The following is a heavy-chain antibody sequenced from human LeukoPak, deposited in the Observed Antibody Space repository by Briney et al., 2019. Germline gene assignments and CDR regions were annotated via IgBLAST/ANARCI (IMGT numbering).Heavy chain of an antibody. J-gene: IGHJ6*03. V-gene: IGHV3-21*04. CDR3: ARDRHYYYMDV. Sequence: GGSLRLSCAASGFTFSSYWMSWVRQAPGKGLEWVSSISSSSSYIYYADSVKGRFTISRDNAKNSLYLQMNSLRAEDTAVYYCARDRHYYYMDVWGKGTTVTISS. CDR1: GFTFSSYW. CDR2: ISSSSSYI.